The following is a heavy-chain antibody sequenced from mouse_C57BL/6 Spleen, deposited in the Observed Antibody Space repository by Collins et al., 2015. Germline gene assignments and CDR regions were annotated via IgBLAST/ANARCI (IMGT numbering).Heavy chain of an antibody. CDR1: GFTFTDYY. J-gene: IGHJ2*01. V-gene: IGHV7-3*02. Sequence: EVKLVESGGGLVQPGGSLRLSCATSGFTFTDYYMSWVRQPPGKALEWLGFIRNKANGYTTEYSASVKGRFTISRDNSQSILYLQMNTLRAGDSATYYCARENYYFDYWGQGTTLTVSS. CDR3: ARENYYFDY. CDR2: IRNKANGYTT.